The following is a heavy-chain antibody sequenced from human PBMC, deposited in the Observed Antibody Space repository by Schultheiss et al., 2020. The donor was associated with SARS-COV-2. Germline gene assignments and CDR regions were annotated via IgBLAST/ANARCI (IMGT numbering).Heavy chain of an antibody. D-gene: IGHD3-22*01. CDR1: GFTFSSYD. Sequence: GGSLRLSCAASGFTFSSYDMHWVRQATGKGLEWVSAIGTAGDTYYPGSVKGRFTISRENAKNSLYLQLNSLRAGDTAVYYCARGRDSSGYYPYYFDYWGQGTLVTVSS. CDR3: ARGRDSSGYYPYYFDY. J-gene: IGHJ4*02. CDR2: IGTAGDT. V-gene: IGHV3-13*01.